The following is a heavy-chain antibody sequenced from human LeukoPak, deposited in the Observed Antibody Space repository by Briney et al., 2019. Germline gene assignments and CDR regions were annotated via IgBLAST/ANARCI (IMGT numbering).Heavy chain of an antibody. Sequence: SETLSLTCTVSGGSMNTYYWNWIRQPPGKGLEWIGHVYYSGSTKYNPSLKSRVTLSVDTSKKQFSLNLSSLTAADTAAYYCARDHFPGSSWYNDALDIWGQGTMVTVSS. J-gene: IGHJ3*02. V-gene: IGHV4-59*01. CDR2: VYYSGST. CDR3: ARDHFPGSSWYNDALDI. D-gene: IGHD6-13*01. CDR1: GGSMNTYY.